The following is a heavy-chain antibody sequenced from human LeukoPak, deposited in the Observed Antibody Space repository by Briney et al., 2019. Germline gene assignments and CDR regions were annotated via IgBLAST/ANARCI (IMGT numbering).Heavy chain of an antibody. CDR3: ARITSTSYYFHFMDV. D-gene: IGHD2/OR15-2a*01. V-gene: IGHV3-21*06. CDR1: GFTIADYT. J-gene: IGHJ6*03. CDR2: ISSSTSDI. Sequence: GGSLRLSCAASGFTIADYTINWVRKAPGKGLEWVSYISSSTSDIYYADSVKGRFTIFRDNAKNSLFLEMNGLRAEDTAVYYCARITSTSYYFHFMDVWGKGTTVIVSS.